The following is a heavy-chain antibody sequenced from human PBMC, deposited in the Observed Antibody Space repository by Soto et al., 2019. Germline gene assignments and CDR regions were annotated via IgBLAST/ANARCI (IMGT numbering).Heavy chain of an antibody. CDR3: ARDLAWVREVTTSGVYYYYGTDV. CDR2: INPSGGST. V-gene: IGHV1-46*01. J-gene: IGHJ6*02. CDR1: GYTFTSYY. Sequence: GASVKVSCKASGYTFTSYYMHWVRQAPGQGLEWMGIINPSGGSTSYAQKFQGRVTMTRDTSTSTVYMELSSLRSEDTAVYYCARDLAWVREVTTSGVYYYYGTDVWGQGTTVTVSS. D-gene: IGHD4-17*01.